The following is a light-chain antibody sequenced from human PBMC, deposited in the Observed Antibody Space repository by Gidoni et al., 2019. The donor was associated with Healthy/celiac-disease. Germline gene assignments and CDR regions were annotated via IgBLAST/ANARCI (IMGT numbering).Light chain of an antibody. V-gene: IGKV3-20*01. Sequence: ELVLTQSPGTLSLSPGERATLSCRASQSVSSSYLAWYQQKPGQAPRLLIYGASSRATGIPDRFSGSGSGTDFTLTISRLEPEDIAVYYCQQYGSSPWTFXQXTKVEIK. J-gene: IGKJ1*01. CDR2: GAS. CDR3: QQYGSSPWT. CDR1: QSVSSSY.